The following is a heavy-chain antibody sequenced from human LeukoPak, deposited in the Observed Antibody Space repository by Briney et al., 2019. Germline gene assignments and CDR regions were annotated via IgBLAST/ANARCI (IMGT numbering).Heavy chain of an antibody. CDR3: ARLLLSAARVGWFDP. D-gene: IGHD2/OR15-2a*01. V-gene: IGHV6-1*01. J-gene: IGHJ5*02. CDR2: TYYRSKWYN. Sequence: SQNLSLTCAISGDSGSSNSAAWNWIRQSPSRGLEWLGRTYYRSKWYNDYAVSMKSRITITPDTSKNQFSLQLNSVTSEDTAVYYCARLLLSAARVGWFDPWGQGTLVTVSS. CDR1: GDSGSSNSAA.